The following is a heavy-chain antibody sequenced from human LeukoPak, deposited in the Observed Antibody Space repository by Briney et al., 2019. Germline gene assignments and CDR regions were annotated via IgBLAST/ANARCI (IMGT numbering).Heavy chain of an antibody. CDR3: ARGLGGISMIVVVIWDGMDV. CDR2: INLSGGNT. D-gene: IGHD3-22*01. V-gene: IGHV1-46*01. CDR1: GYTFTSYY. Sequence: ASVKVSCKASGYTFTSYYIHWVRQAPGQGLEWMGIINLSGGNTIYAQKFQGRVTMTRDTSTSTVYMELSSLRSEDTAVYYCARGLGGISMIVVVIWDGMDVWGQGTTVTVSS. J-gene: IGHJ6*02.